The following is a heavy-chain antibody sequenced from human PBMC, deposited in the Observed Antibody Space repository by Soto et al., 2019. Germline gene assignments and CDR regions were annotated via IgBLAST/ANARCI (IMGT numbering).Heavy chain of an antibody. J-gene: IGHJ4*02. V-gene: IGHV3-23*01. Sequence: HPGGSLRLSCAASGFTFSSYAMSWVRQAPGKGLEWVSAISGSGGSTYYADSVRGRFTISRDNSKNTLYLQMNSLRAEDTAVYYCAKDPDADYYGDYRGQGTLLTVSS. D-gene: IGHD4-17*01. CDR3: AKDPDADYYGDY. CDR2: ISGSGGST. CDR1: GFTFSSYA.